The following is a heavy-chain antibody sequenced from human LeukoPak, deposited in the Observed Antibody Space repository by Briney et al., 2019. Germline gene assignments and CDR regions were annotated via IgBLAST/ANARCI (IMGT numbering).Heavy chain of an antibody. CDR3: ARVNVEPDAGGSYYYHGMDV. V-gene: IGHV7-4-1*02. CDR2: INTNTGNP. Sequence: GASVKVSCKASGYTFTTHAMIWVRQAPGQGLEWMGWINTNTGNPTYAQGFTGRFVFSLDTSFTTADLQISSLKAEDTAIYYCARVNVEPDAGGSYYYHGMDVWGQGTTVTVSS. D-gene: IGHD2-2*01. J-gene: IGHJ6*02. CDR1: GYTFTTHA.